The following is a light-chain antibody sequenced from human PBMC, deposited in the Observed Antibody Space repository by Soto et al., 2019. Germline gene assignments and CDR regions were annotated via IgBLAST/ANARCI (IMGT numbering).Light chain of an antibody. Sequence: QSALTQPASVSGSPGQSITISYTGTSSDIGAYNFVSWYQQHPGKAPKLMLYDVNIRPSGVSNRFSGSKSGNTASLTISGLQAEYEADYYCTSWTTSTTMIFGGGTKVTVL. CDR2: DVN. CDR3: TSWTTSTTMI. J-gene: IGLJ2*01. CDR1: SSDIGAYNF. V-gene: IGLV2-14*03.